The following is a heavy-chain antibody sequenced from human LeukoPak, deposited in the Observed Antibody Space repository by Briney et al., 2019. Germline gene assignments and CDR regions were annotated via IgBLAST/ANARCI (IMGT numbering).Heavy chain of an antibody. CDR1: GYSFTTYW. D-gene: IGHD5-24*01. CDR2: IDPSDSYT. V-gene: IGHV5-10-1*01. Sequence: GESLTISCQGSGYSFTTYWIHWVRQMPGKGLEWMGGIDPSDSYTNYSPSFQGHVTMSVDKSISTAYLQWSSLKASDTAMYYCARPRRDGYEPFDYWGQGTLVTVSS. CDR3: ARPRRDGYEPFDY. J-gene: IGHJ4*02.